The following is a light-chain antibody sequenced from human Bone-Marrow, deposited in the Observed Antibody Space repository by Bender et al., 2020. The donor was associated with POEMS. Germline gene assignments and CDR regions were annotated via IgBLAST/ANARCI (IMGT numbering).Light chain of an antibody. Sequence: QSALTQPPSASGSPGQSITISCAGTSSDVGAYKFVSWYQYHPGKAPKLIIYDASARPSGVSDRFSGSKSGNTASLTISGLQADDEADYYCSSYTNSNTGVFGGGTKVTVL. CDR2: DAS. CDR1: SSDVGAYKF. J-gene: IGLJ3*02. CDR3: SSYTNSNTGV. V-gene: IGLV2-14*03.